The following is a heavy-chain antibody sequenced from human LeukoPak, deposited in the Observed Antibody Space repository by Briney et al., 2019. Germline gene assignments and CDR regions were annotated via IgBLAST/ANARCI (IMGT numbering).Heavy chain of an antibody. Sequence: HAGGSLRLSCAASGFTFSSYAMHWVRQAPGKGLEWVAVISYDGSNKYYADSVKGRFTISRDNSKNTLYLQMNSLRAEDTAVYYCARDLASKGNYYGSGSLQFDPWGQGTLVTVSS. D-gene: IGHD3-10*01. CDR2: ISYDGSNK. V-gene: IGHV3-30*04. J-gene: IGHJ5*02. CDR1: GFTFSSYA. CDR3: ARDLASKGNYYGSGSLQFDP.